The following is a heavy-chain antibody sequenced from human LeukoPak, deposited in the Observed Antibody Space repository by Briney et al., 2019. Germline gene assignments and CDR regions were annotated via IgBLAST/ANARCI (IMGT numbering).Heavy chain of an antibody. J-gene: IGHJ4*02. CDR2: ISYDGSTT. V-gene: IGHV3-30-3*01. Sequence: GRSLRLPCAASGFTFSSYAMNWVRQALGKGLEWVAVISYDGSTTYYADSVKGRFTISRDNSKNTLYLQMNSLRAEDTAVYYCAREGVGATTPVLYYFDYWGQGTLVTVSS. D-gene: IGHD1-26*01. CDR3: AREGVGATTPVLYYFDY. CDR1: GFTFSSYA.